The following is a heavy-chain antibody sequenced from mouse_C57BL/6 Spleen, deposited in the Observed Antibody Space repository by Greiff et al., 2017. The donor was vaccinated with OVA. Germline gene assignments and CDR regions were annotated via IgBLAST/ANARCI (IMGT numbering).Heavy chain of an antibody. CDR2: ISYSGST. Sequence: EVKLMESGPGMVKLSQSLSLTCTVTGYSITSGYDWHWIRHFPGNKLEWMGYISYSGSTNYNPSLKSRISITHDTSKNHFFLKLNSVNTEDTATYCCARGGSNYVCDDWGQGTLVTVSA. D-gene: IGHD2-5*01. V-gene: IGHV3-1*01. CDR3: ARGGSNYVCDD. J-gene: IGHJ3*01. CDR1: GYSITSGYD.